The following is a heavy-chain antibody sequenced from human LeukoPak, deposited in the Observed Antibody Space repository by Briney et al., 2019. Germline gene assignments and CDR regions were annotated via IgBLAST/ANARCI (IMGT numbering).Heavy chain of an antibody. CDR1: GYTFTGYY. J-gene: IGHJ4*02. CDR3: AREIPAARTFDY. D-gene: IGHD6-13*01. CDR2: INPNSGGT. V-gene: IGHV1-2*02. Sequence: ASVKVSCKASGYTFTGYYMHWVRQAPGQGLEWMGWINPNSGGTNYAQKFQGRVTMTRDTSISTAYMELSRLRSDDTAVYYCAREIPAARTFDYWGQGTLVTVSS.